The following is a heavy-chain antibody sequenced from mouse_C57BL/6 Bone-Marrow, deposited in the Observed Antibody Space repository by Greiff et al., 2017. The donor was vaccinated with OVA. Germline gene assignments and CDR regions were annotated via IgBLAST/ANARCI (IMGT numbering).Heavy chain of an antibody. D-gene: IGHD2-5*01. CDR2: ISDGGSYT. Sequence: DVKLVESGGGLVKPGGSLKLSCAASGFTFSSYAMSWVRQTPEKRLEWVATISDGGSYTYYPDNVKGRFTISRDNAKNNLYLQMSHLKSEDTAMYYCARSYYSIIYYAMDYWGQGTSVTVSS. V-gene: IGHV5-4*03. CDR1: GFTFSSYA. CDR3: ARSYYSIIYYAMDY. J-gene: IGHJ4*01.